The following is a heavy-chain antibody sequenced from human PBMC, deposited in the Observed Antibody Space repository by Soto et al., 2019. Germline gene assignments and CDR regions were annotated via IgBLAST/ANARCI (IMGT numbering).Heavy chain of an antibody. CDR1: GYSFTTYW. CDR3: ARHHTYYYDLGSYHATEHYGMDV. CDR2: IDPSDSYT. D-gene: IGHD3-10*01. V-gene: IGHV5-10-1*01. Sequence: RGESLKISCKGSGYSFTTYWISWVRQMPGKGLEWMGRIDPSDSYTIYSPSFQGHVTISTNKSISTAYLQWSSLKASDTAMYYCARHHTYYYDLGSYHATEHYGMDVWGQGTTVTVSS. J-gene: IGHJ6*02.